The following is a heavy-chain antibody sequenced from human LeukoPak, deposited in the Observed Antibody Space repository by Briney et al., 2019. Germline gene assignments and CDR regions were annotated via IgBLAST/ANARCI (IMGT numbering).Heavy chain of an antibody. CDR2: IYTSGST. D-gene: IGHD2-15*01. CDR3: ARAPLGYCSGGRCYPFDY. Sequence: SETLSLTCTVCGGSISSYYWSWIRQPAGKGLEWIGRIYTSGSTKYNPSLKSRVTMSLDTSKNQFCLKLSSVTAADTAVYYCARAPLGYCSGGRCYPFDYWGQGTLVTVSS. CDR1: GGSISSYY. J-gene: IGHJ4*02. V-gene: IGHV4-4*07.